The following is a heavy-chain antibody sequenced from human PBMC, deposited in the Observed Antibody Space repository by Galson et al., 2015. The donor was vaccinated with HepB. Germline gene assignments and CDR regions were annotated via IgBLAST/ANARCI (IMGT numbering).Heavy chain of an antibody. CDR1: GFIISTHG. V-gene: IGHV3-30*03. CDR3: ARDFGSSGWYNWFEP. J-gene: IGHJ5*02. D-gene: IGHD2-15*01. CDR2: IAHDGINK. Sequence: SLRLSCAASGFIISTHGMHWVRQAPGKGLEWVAMIAHDGINKYYTDSVKGRFTISRDSSENTVYLQMSSLGPVDTAVYYCARDFGSSGWYNWFEPWGQGTLVTVSS.